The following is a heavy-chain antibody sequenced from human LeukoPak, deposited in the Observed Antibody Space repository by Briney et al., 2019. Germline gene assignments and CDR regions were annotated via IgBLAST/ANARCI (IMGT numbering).Heavy chain of an antibody. CDR3: ARAFGDSWYDGGMDV. V-gene: IGHV4-59*01. D-gene: IGHD6-13*01. CDR1: GGSISSYY. CDR2: IYYSGST. J-gene: IGHJ6*02. Sequence: SETLSLTCTVSGGSISSYYWSWIRQPPGKGLEWIGYIYYSGSTNYNPSLKSRVTISVDTSKNQFSLKLRPVTAADTAVYYCARAFGDSWYDGGMDVWGQGTTVTVSS.